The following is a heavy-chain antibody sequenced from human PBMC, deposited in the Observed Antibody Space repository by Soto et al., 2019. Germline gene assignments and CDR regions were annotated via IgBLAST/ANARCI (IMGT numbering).Heavy chain of an antibody. D-gene: IGHD4-17*01. Sequence: GGSLRLSCAASGFTFSSYDMHWVRQAPGKGLEWVAVIWPDGSTEYSTESVKGRFTISRDNSQNTLYLQINSLRADDTAVFYCARGGVYGDSDSFDIWGQGTMVTVSS. CDR2: IWPDGSTE. V-gene: IGHV3-33*01. J-gene: IGHJ3*02. CDR3: ARGGVYGDSDSFDI. CDR1: GFTFSSYD.